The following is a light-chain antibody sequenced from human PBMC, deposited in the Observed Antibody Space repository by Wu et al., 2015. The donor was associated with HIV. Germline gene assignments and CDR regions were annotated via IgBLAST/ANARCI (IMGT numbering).Light chain of an antibody. J-gene: IGKJ1*01. V-gene: IGKV1-5*03. CDR2: QAS. Sequence: DIQMTQSPSTLSASVGDRVTMTCRASQSISTWLAWYQQKPGKAPKLLISQASSLQGGVPLRFSGSGSGTEFTLTISSLQPDDFATYYCQQYDSQSTFGQGTKV. CDR1: QSISTW. CDR3: QQYDSQST.